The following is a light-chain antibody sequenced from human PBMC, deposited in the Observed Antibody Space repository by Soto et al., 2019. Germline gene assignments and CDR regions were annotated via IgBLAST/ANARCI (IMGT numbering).Light chain of an antibody. V-gene: IGLV2-14*01. CDR3: SSYTSSNTVV. Sequence: QSALPQPASVSGSPGPSITISCSGTSSDVGGYNYVCWYQQHPGKAPKLMIYDVDNRPSGVSNRFSGSRSGNTASLTISGLQAEDEADYYCSSYTSSNTVVFGGGTKLTVL. CDR1: SSDVGGYNY. CDR2: DVD. J-gene: IGLJ2*01.